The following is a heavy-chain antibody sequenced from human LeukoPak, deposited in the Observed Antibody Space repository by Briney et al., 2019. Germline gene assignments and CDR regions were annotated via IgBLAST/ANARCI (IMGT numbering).Heavy chain of an antibody. Sequence: GGPLRLSCAASGFTFHNYGIHWVRQAPGKGLEWVSLTSGDGITTYFADSVKDRFTISRDNSKSSLFLQMNSLRTEDTALYYCARDHVYGGADYWGQGTLVTVSS. CDR3: ARDHVYGGADY. J-gene: IGHJ4*02. CDR2: TSGDGITT. CDR1: GFTFHNYG. V-gene: IGHV3-43*02. D-gene: IGHD5/OR15-5a*01.